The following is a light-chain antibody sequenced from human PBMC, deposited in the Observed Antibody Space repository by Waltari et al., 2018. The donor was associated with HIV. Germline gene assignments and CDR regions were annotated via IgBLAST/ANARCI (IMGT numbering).Light chain of an antibody. Sequence: SYLLAQPPSVSVAPGQTAILTCRGNNLGSNSVPWYLQKPGQAPLLIVYDDSDRPSGVPVRFSGSNSGNTATLTISGVEAGDEADYFCQVWDTAATEHVTFGGGTKLSVL. CDR3: QVWDTAATEHVT. J-gene: IGLJ2*01. V-gene: IGLV3-21*02. CDR1: NLGSNS. CDR2: DDS.